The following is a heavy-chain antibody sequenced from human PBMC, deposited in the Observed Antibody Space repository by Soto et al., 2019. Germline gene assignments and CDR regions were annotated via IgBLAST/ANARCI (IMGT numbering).Heavy chain of an antibody. D-gene: IGHD6-13*01. CDR1: GGTFSSYA. V-gene: IGHV1-69*13. Sequence: SVKVSCKASGGTFSSYAISWVRQAPGQGLEWMGGIIPIFGTANYAQKFQGRVTITADESTSTAYMELSSLRSEDTAVYYCARDSRTGIAAAGTEWFDPSGQATLVTVSS. J-gene: IGHJ5*02. CDR3: ARDSRTGIAAAGTEWFDP. CDR2: IIPIFGTA.